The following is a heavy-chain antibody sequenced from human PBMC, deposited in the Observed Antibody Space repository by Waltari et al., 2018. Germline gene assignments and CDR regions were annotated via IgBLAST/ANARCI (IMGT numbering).Heavy chain of an antibody. CDR2: IIPIFGTA. J-gene: IGHJ4*02. D-gene: IGHD5-18*01. Sequence: QVQLVQSGAEVTKPGSSVKVSCKAAGGTFSSYALLWGRQAPGQGLEWMGGIIPIFGTANYAQKFQGRVTITADESTSTAYMELSSLRSEDTAVYYCARDRVSQLWGLWGQGTLVTVSS. CDR3: ARDRVSQLWGL. V-gene: IGHV1-69*12. CDR1: GGTFSSYA.